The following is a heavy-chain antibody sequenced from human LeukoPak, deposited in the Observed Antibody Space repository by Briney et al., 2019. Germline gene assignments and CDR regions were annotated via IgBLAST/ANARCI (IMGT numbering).Heavy chain of an antibody. V-gene: IGHV1-46*01. J-gene: IGHJ1*01. CDR2: INPGSGST. Sequence: ASVKVSCKASGYTFTSYFMHWVRQAPGQGLEWLGVINPGSGSTTYAQKFQGRVTMTRDTSTRTVYMELSSLRSEDTAVYYCARVADSGNYFQYFQHWGQGTLVTVSS. CDR1: GYTFTSYF. CDR3: ARVADSGNYFQYFQH. D-gene: IGHD1-26*01.